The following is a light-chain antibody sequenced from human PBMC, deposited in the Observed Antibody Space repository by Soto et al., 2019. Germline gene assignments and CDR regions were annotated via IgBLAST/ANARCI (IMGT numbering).Light chain of an antibody. CDR1: QSVLYSSNNKNY. V-gene: IGKV4-1*01. CDR2: WAS. CDR3: QQYYGTPPT. Sequence: DIVMTQSPDSLAVSLGERATINCKSSQSVLYSSNNKNYLAWYQQKPGQPPKLLIYWASTRESGVPDRFSGSGSGTDFTLSISSLQAEDVAGYYCQQYYGTPPTFGQGTKVEIK. J-gene: IGKJ1*01.